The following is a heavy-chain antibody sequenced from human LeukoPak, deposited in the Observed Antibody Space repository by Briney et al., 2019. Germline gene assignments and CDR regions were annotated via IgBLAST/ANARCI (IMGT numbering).Heavy chain of an antibody. J-gene: IGHJ6*03. Sequence: PGGSLRLSCAASGFTFDDYGMSWVRQAPGKGLEWVANIKQDGSERYYADSVKGRFIISRDNAKNSLYLQMNSLRAEDTAVYYCAREAYDDFWSGSWRYYYYMDVWGKGTTVTVSS. CDR2: IKQDGSER. V-gene: IGHV3-7*01. CDR3: AREAYDDFWSGSWRYYYYMDV. D-gene: IGHD3-3*01. CDR1: GFTFDDYG.